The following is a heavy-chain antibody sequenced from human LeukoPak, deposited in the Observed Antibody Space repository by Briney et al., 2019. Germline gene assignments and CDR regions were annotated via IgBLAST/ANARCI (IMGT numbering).Heavy chain of an antibody. D-gene: IGHD3-22*01. CDR3: ARSNYYDSSGYIFDY. J-gene: IGHJ4*02. CDR2: ISYTGRT. V-gene: IGHV4-30-4*01. Sequence: SETLSLTCTVSGGSISSGNYYWSWIRQPPGKGLEWIGYISYTGRTSYNPSLKSRVTISVDTSKRQFSLQLSSVTAADTAVYYCARSNYYDSSGYIFDYWGQGTLVTVSS. CDR1: GGSISSGNYY.